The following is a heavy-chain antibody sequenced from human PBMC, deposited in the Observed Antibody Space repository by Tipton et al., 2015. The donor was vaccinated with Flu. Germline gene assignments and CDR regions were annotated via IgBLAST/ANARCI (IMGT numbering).Heavy chain of an antibody. CDR2: VHQTGST. Sequence: TLSLTCSVSGDPIGSRYFWGWIRQPPGKGLEWIGNVHQTGSTYYNPSLRSRVTIAVDRPKNQFSLRLTSVTAADTAVYFCARGDYSNYVSEPKNWFDPWGQGTLVTVSS. V-gene: IGHV4-38-2*02. CDR1: GDPIGSRYF. CDR3: ARGDYSNYVSEPKNWFDP. J-gene: IGHJ5*02. D-gene: IGHD4-11*01.